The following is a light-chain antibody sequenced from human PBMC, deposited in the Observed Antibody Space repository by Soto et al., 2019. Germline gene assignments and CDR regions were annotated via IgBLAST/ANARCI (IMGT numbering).Light chain of an antibody. CDR2: DAS. J-gene: IGKJ1*01. Sequence: EIVLTQSPGTLSLSPGERATLSCRASQYVSSSYLAWYQQKPGQAPRLLIYDASSRATGIPDRFSGSGSGTDFTLTISRLEPEDFSVYYCQQYGSSLRTFGQGTKVDIK. V-gene: IGKV3-20*01. CDR3: QQYGSSLRT. CDR1: QYVSSSY.